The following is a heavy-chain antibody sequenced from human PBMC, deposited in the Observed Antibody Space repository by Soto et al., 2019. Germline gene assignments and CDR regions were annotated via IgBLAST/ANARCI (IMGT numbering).Heavy chain of an antibody. Sequence: QPGGSLRLSCAASGFTFSSCAMHWVRQAPGKGLEWVAVISYDGSNKYYADSVKGRFTISRDNSKNTLYLQMNSLRADDTAVYYCASNYDSSGYYRSPLDYWGQGTLVTVSS. CDR3: ASNYDSSGYYRSPLDY. J-gene: IGHJ4*02. CDR1: GFTFSSCA. CDR2: ISYDGSNK. D-gene: IGHD3-22*01. V-gene: IGHV3-30-3*01.